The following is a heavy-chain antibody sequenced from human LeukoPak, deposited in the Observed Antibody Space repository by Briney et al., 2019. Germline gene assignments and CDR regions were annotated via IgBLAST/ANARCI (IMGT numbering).Heavy chain of an antibody. CDR3: AKSTDIVVVPAAIRYFDY. V-gene: IGHV3-23*01. CDR2: ISGSGGST. D-gene: IGHD2-2*02. J-gene: IGHJ4*03. Sequence: GGSLRLSCAASGFTFSSYAMSWVRQAPGKGLEGVSAISGSGGSTYYADSVKGRFTISRDNHKNTLYLQMNSLRAEDTAVYYCAKSTDIVVVPAAIRYFDYWGQGTLVTVSS. CDR1: GFTFSSYA.